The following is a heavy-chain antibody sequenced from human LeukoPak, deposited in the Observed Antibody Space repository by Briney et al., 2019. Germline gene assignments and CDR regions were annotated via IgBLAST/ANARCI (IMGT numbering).Heavy chain of an antibody. CDR1: GYSFSSYW. V-gene: IGHV5-51*01. CDR3: ARLRGSRVREIIINNLDY. Sequence: GESLKISCKGSGYSFSSYWIGWVRQMPGKGLEWMGIIYPSDSDTRYSPSFQGQVTISADKSISTAYLQWSSLKASDTAMYYCARLRGSRVREIIINNLDYWGQGTLVTVSS. D-gene: IGHD3-10*01. J-gene: IGHJ4*02. CDR2: IYPSDSDT.